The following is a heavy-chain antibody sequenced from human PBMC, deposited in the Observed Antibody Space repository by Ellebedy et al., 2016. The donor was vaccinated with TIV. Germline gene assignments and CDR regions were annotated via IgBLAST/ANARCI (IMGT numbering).Heavy chain of an antibody. V-gene: IGHV3-7*01. CDR3: AKILRDGYHLTSDY. Sequence: GGSLRLXCAASGFTFSYYWMSWVRQAPGKGLEWVANIKQDGSEKYYVDSVKGRFTISRDNAKNSLYLQMNSLRTEDTAVYYCAKILRDGYHLTSDYWGQGTLVTVSS. CDR2: IKQDGSEK. J-gene: IGHJ4*02. D-gene: IGHD5-24*01. CDR1: GFTFSYYW.